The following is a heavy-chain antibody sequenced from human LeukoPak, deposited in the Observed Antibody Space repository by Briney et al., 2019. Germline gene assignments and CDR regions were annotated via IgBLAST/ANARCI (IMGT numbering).Heavy chain of an antibody. CDR1: GFTFSSHD. CDR2: ISYDGSKQ. V-gene: IGHV3-30*18. J-gene: IGHJ4*02. CDR3: AKDGARYLLTYYFEY. Sequence: GGSLRLSCAASGFTFSSHDTHWVRQAPGKGLEWVAAISYDGSKQLYADSVKGRFTISRDNSKNTLNLQMNSLRDEDTAVYYCAKDGARYLLTYYFEYWGQGTLVTVSS. D-gene: IGHD3-9*01.